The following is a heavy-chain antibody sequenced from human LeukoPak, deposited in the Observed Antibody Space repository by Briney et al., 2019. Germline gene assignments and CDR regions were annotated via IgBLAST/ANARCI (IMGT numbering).Heavy chain of an antibody. CDR2: IYYSGST. V-gene: IGHV4-39*01. J-gene: IGHJ4*02. Sequence: SETLSLTCTVSGGSISSYYWGWIRQPPGKGLEWIGSIYYSGSTYYNPSLKSRVTISVDTSKNQFSLKLSSVTAADTAVYYCARRRDYGDRYFDYWGQGTLVTVSS. CDR1: GGSISSYY. D-gene: IGHD4-17*01. CDR3: ARRRDYGDRYFDY.